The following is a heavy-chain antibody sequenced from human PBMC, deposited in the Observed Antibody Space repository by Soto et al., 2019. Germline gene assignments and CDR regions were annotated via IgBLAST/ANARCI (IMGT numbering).Heavy chain of an antibody. CDR2: ISYDGSNK. D-gene: IGHD3-3*01. J-gene: IGHJ6*02. Sequence: GGSLRLSCAASGFTFSSYGMHWVRQAPGKGLEWVAVISYDGSNKYYADSVKGRFTISRDNSKNTLYLQMNSLRAEDTAVYYCAKDRGYDFWSGYYNLYYYYGMDVWGQGTTVTVSS. V-gene: IGHV3-30*18. CDR3: AKDRGYDFWSGYYNLYYYYGMDV. CDR1: GFTFSSYG.